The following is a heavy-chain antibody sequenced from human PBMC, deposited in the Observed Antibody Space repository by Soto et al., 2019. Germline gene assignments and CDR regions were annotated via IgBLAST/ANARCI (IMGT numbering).Heavy chain of an antibody. D-gene: IGHD2-15*01. Sequence: APVKVSCNASGFTFTSSAVQWGRPARGQRLEWIGWIVVGSGNTNYAQKFQERVTITRDMSTSTAYMELSSLRSEDTAVYYCAAEGSGYYYGMDVWGQGTTVTVSS. CDR1: GFTFTSSA. J-gene: IGHJ6*02. CDR2: IVVGSGNT. CDR3: AAEGSGYYYGMDV. V-gene: IGHV1-58*01.